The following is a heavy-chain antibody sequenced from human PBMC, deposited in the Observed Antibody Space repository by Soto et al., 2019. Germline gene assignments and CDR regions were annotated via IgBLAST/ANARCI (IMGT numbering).Heavy chain of an antibody. CDR1: GGSISSGDYY. J-gene: IGHJ6*02. CDR3: ARDRGRYYYYYGMDV. Sequence: QVQLQESGPGLVKPSQTLSLTCTVSGGSISSGDYYWSWIRQPPGKGLEWIGYIYYSGSTYYNPSHKSRVTISVDTSKNQFSLKLSSVTAADTAVYYCARDRGRYYYYYGMDVWGQGTTVTVSS. D-gene: IGHD3-10*01. CDR2: IYYSGST. V-gene: IGHV4-30-4*01.